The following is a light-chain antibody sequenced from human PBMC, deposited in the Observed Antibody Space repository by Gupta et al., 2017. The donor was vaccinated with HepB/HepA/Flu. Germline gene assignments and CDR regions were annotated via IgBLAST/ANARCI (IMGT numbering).Light chain of an antibody. CDR2: RNN. J-gene: IGLJ2*01. V-gene: IGLV1-47*01. CDR1: SSNIGSNY. CDR3: STWDVSLSGRGV. Sequence: SVLTQPPSISGTPGQRVTISCSGSSSNIGSNYVYWYQHLPGTAPKLLIYRNNQRPSGAPDRFSGSKSGTSASLAISGLRSEDKADYYCSTWDVSLSGRGVFGGGTKLTVL.